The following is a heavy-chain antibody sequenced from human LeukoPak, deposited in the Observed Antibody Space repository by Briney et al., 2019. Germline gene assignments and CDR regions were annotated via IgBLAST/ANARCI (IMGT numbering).Heavy chain of an antibody. J-gene: IGHJ4*02. V-gene: IGHV4-59*01. CDR1: GGSISNYY. CDR3: ARVVGGGSGSYYMTIDY. CDR2: IHYSGST. D-gene: IGHD3-10*01. Sequence: SETLSLTCSVSGGSISNYYWSWIRQPPGKGLEWIGFIHYSGSTTYNPSLKSRVNISVDTSKSHFSLKLSSVSAADTAVYYCARVVGGGSGSYYMTIDYWGQGTLVTVSS.